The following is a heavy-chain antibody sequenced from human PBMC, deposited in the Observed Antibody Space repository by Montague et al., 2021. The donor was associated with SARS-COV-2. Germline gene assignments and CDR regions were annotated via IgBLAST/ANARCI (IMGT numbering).Heavy chain of an antibody. CDR1: GFTFSSFA. J-gene: IGHJ4*02. CDR3: ARAVSIMVRGRRRFDY. V-gene: IGHV3-30*04. CDR2: ISYDGNDK. Sequence: SLRLSCAASGFTFSSFAMHWVRQAPGKGLEWVALISYDGNDKYYADSVKGRFTISRDNSKNTLYLQMNSLGAEDTAVYYCARAVSIMVRGRRRFDYWGQGTTVTVSS. D-gene: IGHD3-10*01.